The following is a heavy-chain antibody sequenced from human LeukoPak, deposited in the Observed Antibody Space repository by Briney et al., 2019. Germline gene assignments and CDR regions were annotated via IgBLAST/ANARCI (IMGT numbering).Heavy chain of an antibody. D-gene: IGHD2-15*01. J-gene: IGHJ6*04. Sequence: SVKVPCKASGGTFSSYAISWVRQAPGQGLEWMGGIIPIFGTANYAQKFQGRVTITADESTSTAYMELSSLRSEDTAVYYCASERLGYCSGGSCSKRAYGMGVWGKGTTVTVSS. CDR1: GGTFSSYA. CDR2: IIPIFGTA. CDR3: ASERLGYCSGGSCSKRAYGMGV. V-gene: IGHV1-69*13.